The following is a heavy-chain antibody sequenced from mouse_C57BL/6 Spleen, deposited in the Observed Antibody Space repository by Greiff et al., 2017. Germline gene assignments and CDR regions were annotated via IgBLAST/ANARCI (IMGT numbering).Heavy chain of an antibody. CDR2: IDPSYGDT. D-gene: IGHD2-2*01. CDR3: ARGVRTGYYCARGY. J-gene: IGHJ4*01. Sequence: VQLQQPGAELVMPGASVKLSCKASGYTFTSYWMHWVKQRPGQGLEWIGEIDPSYGDTNYNQKFKGKATLTVDKSSSTAYMQLSSLTSEDSAVYDWARGVRTGYYCARGYWGQGTSVTVSS. CDR1: GYTFTSYW. V-gene: IGHV1-69*01.